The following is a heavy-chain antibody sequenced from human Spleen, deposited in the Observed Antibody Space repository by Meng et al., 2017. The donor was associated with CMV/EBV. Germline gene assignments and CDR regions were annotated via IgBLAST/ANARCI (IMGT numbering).Heavy chain of an antibody. V-gene: IGHV4-59*12. D-gene: IGHD3-10*02. CDR3: AGLLPSGKYVHHWFDP. CDR2: ISYDGTT. J-gene: IGHJ5*01. Sequence: GSLRLSCAVSCGLINVYYSSWIRQPPGKGLEWVGSISYDGTTSYNPSLNSRVTISLDTSKSQFSLKLTSVTAADTALDYCAGLLPSGKYVHHWFDPWGQGTLVTVSS. CDR1: CGLINVYY.